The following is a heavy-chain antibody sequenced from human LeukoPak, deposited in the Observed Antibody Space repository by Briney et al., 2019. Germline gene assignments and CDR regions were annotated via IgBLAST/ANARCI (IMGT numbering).Heavy chain of an antibody. Sequence: PSETLSLTCTVSGGSISSYYWGWIRQPPGKGLEWIGYIYYSGSTNYNPSLKSRVTISVDTSKNQFSLKLSSVTAADTAVYYCARGHGYYASGTYYTDWFDPWGQGTLVTVSS. V-gene: IGHV4-59*12. CDR3: ARGHGYYASGTYYTDWFDP. J-gene: IGHJ5*02. CDR1: GGSISSYY. CDR2: IYYSGST. D-gene: IGHD3-10*01.